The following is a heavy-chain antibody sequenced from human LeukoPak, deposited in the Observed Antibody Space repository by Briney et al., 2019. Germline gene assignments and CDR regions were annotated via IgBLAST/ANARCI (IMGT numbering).Heavy chain of an antibody. J-gene: IGHJ4*02. CDR1: GFTFSHYG. CDR2: INEHGNQK. D-gene: IGHD3-10*02. CDR3: ARDRDYARDY. Sequence: GGSLRLSCAASGFTFSHYGMSWVRQAPGKGLEWGAKINEHGNQKYYVDSLNGRFTISRDNAKNSLFLQMDSLKDEDTAVYSCARDRDYARDYWGQGTLVTVSS. V-gene: IGHV3-7*01.